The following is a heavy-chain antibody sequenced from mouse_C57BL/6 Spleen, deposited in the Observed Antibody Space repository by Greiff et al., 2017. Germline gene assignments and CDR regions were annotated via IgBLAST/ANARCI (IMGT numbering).Heavy chain of an antibody. CDR3: ALITTVVARGFDY. J-gene: IGHJ2*01. CDR2: INPSSGYT. V-gene: IGHV1-4*01. D-gene: IGHD1-1*01. CDR1: GYTFTSYT. Sequence: VKLQESGAELARPGASVKMSCKASGYTFTSYTMHWVKQRPGQGLEWIGYINPSSGYTKYNQKFKDKATLTADKSSSTAYMQLSSLTSEDSAVYYCALITTVVARGFDYWGQGTTLTVSS.